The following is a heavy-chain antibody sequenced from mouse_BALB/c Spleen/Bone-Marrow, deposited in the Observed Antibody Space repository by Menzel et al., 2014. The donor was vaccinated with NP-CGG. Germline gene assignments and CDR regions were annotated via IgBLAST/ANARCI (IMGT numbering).Heavy chain of an antibody. Sequence: EVKLMESGPELVKPGASVKMSCKASGYTFTSYVMHWVKQKPGQGLEWIGYINPYNDGTKYNEKFKGKATLTSDKSSSTDYMELSSLTSEDSAVYYCARSLLRYYAMDYWGQGTTVTVSS. D-gene: IGHD1-1*01. CDR1: GYTFTSYV. J-gene: IGHJ4*01. CDR3: ARSLLRYYAMDY. CDR2: INPYNDGT. V-gene: IGHV1-14*01.